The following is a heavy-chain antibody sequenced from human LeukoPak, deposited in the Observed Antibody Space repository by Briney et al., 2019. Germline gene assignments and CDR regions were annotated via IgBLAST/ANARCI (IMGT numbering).Heavy chain of an antibody. CDR3: ARGRLLLWFGESQEGWFDP. Sequence: SETLSLTCTVSGGSISSGDYYWSWIRQPPGKGLEWIGYIYYSGSTYYNPSLKSRVTISVDTSKNQFSLKLSSVTAADTAVYYCARGRLLLWFGESQEGWFDPWSQGTLVTVSS. CDR2: IYYSGST. J-gene: IGHJ5*02. V-gene: IGHV4-30-4*01. D-gene: IGHD3-10*01. CDR1: GGSISSGDYY.